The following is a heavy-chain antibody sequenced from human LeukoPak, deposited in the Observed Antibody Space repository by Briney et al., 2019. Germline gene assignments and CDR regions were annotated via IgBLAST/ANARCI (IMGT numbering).Heavy chain of an antibody. D-gene: IGHD5-24*01. CDR3: ARDLGLRRNGYNPFDY. V-gene: IGHV3-48*01. CDR1: EFMFSTYW. J-gene: IGHJ4*02. Sequence: GGSLRLSCVASEFMFSTYWMSWVRQAPGKGLEWISSIAASSNSIEYADSVEGRFSISRDNAKNSMDLQMNSLRAEDTAVYYCARDLGLRRNGYNPFDYWGQGVLVTVSS. CDR2: IAASSNSI.